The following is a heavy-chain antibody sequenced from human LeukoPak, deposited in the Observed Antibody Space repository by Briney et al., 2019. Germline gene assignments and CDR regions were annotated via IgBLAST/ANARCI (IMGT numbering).Heavy chain of an antibody. D-gene: IGHD5-18*01. CDR1: GFTFSGYW. Sequence: GGSLRLSCAASGFTFSGYWIHWVRQAPGEGLVWVSYIKSDGSTTNYADSVKGRFTISRDNAENTLYLQMNSLRAEDTAVYYCVRESSYSYGLWGQGTLVTVSS. V-gene: IGHV3-74*01. CDR2: IKSDGSTT. J-gene: IGHJ4*02. CDR3: VRESSYSYGL.